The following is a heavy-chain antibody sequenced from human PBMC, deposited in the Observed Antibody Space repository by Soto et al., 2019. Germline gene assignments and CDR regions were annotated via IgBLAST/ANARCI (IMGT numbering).Heavy chain of an antibody. J-gene: IGHJ3*02. D-gene: IGHD5-12*01. CDR3: ARDLSGYGDPLGI. CDR1: GYTFTSYG. V-gene: IGHV1-18*01. CDR2: ISAYNGNT. Sequence: TSVKVSFKASGYTFTSYGISWVRQAPGQGLEWMGWISAYNGNTNYAQKLQGRVTMTTDTSTSTAYMELRSLRSVDTAVYYCARDLSGYGDPLGIWGQGTMVTVSS.